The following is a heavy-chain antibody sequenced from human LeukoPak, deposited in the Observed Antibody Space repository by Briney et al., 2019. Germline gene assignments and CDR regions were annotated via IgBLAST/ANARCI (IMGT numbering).Heavy chain of an antibody. D-gene: IGHD3-10*01. J-gene: IGHJ4*02. CDR1: GGSISRYY. Sequence: PSETLSLTCTVSGGSISRYYWSWIRQPPGKGLEWIGYIYYSGSTNYNPSLKSRVTMSIDTSKSQFSLKLDSVTAADTTVYYCAREGYDSGSYLDYWGQGTLVTVSS. CDR3: AREGYDSGSYLDY. V-gene: IGHV4-59*01. CDR2: IYYSGST.